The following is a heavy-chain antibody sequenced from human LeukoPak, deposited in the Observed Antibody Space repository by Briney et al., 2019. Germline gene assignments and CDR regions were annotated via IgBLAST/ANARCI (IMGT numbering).Heavy chain of an antibody. CDR2: ITTSSTYI. CDR1: GFSFSIST. D-gene: IGHD3-10*01. Sequence: GGSLRLSCAASGFSFSISTRNCVRQAPGKGLEWVSSITTSSTYIYYADSVRGRFTTSRDNAKNSLYLRMSSLRVEDTAVLYCAWGEGYYASVIYYIDYWGQGTLVTVSS. J-gene: IGHJ4*02. CDR3: AWGEGYYASVIYYIDY. V-gene: IGHV3-21*01.